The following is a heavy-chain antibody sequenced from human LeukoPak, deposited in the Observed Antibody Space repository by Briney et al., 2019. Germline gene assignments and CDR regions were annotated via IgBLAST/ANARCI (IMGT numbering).Heavy chain of an antibody. CDR3: ARGTYYDSSAYSGVRLFDY. J-gene: IGHJ4*02. D-gene: IGHD3-22*01. V-gene: IGHV1-18*01. Sequence: ASVKVSCKASGYTFTSYGINWVRQAPGQGLEGMGWISTYNDNTNYAQKLQGRVTMTTDTSTSTAYMELSSLRSEDTAVYYCARGTYYDSSAYSGVRLFDYWGQGTLVTVSS. CDR2: ISTYNDNT. CDR1: GYTFTSYG.